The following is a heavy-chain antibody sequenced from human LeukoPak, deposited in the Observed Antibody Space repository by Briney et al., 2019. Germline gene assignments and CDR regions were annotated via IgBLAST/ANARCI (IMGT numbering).Heavy chain of an antibody. CDR3: AREGTYYDSSGYSEDAFDI. Sequence: KPSETLSLICTVSGVSISSYYWSWIRQPPGKGLEWIGYIYYSGSTNYNPSLKSRVTISVDTSKNQFSLKLSSVTAADTAVYYCAREGTYYDSSGYSEDAFDIWGQGTMVTVSS. CDR2: IYYSGST. CDR1: GVSISSYY. J-gene: IGHJ3*02. D-gene: IGHD3-22*01. V-gene: IGHV4-59*01.